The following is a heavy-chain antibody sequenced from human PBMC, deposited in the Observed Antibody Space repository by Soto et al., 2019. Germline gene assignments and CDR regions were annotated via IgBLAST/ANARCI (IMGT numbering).Heavy chain of an antibody. CDR3: AREKWASGSRWLDP. CDR2: INGDGSFT. V-gene: IGHV3-74*01. CDR1: AFTFKNHW. J-gene: IGHJ5*02. D-gene: IGHD6-19*01. Sequence: GGSLRLSCAASAFTFKNHWMHWVRQVPGKGPVWVSRINGDGSFTSYADAVKGRFTISRDNAKNTLSLQMNSLRAEDTAVSYCAREKWASGSRWLDPWGQGTLVTVSS.